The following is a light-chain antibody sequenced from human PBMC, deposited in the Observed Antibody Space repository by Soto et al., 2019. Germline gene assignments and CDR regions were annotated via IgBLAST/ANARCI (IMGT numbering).Light chain of an antibody. Sequence: DIQMTQSPSPLSASVGDRVTITCRASQSISSYLNWYQQKPGKAPKLLIYAASSFPARFSGSGSGTDFTLTISSLQSEDFAVYYCQQYNNWPWTFGQGTNVDI. J-gene: IGKJ1*01. CDR2: AAS. CDR3: QQYNNWPWT. CDR1: QSISSY. V-gene: IGKV1-39*01.